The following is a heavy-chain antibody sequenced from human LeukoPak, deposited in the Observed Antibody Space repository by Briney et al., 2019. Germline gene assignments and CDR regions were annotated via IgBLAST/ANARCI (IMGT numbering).Heavy chain of an antibody. CDR2: INPNSGGT. Sequence: ASVKVSCKASGYTFTGYYMHWVRQAPGQGLEWMGWINPNSGGTNYAQKFQGRVTMTRDTSISTAYMELSRLRSDDTAVYYCARDARLYCSSTSCYLFDYWGQGTLVTVSP. CDR3: ARDARLYCSSTSCYLFDY. D-gene: IGHD2-2*01. J-gene: IGHJ4*02. V-gene: IGHV1-2*02. CDR1: GYTFTGYY.